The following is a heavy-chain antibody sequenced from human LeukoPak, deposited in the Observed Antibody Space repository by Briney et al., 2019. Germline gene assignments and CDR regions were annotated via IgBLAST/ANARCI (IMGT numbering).Heavy chain of an antibody. CDR3: ARGGYYDSSGYYLNWFDP. J-gene: IGHJ5*02. V-gene: IGHV1-24*01. CDR2: FDPEDGET. CDR1: GYTLTELS. D-gene: IGHD3-22*01. Sequence: ASVKVSCKVSGYTLTELSMHWVRQAPGKGLEWMGGFDPEDGETIYAQKFQGRVTMTEDTSTDTAYMELSSLRSEDTAVYYCARGGYYDSSGYYLNWFDPWGQGTLVTVSS.